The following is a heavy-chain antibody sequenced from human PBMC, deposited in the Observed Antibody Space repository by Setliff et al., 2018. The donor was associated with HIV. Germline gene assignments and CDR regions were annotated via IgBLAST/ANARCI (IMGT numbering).Heavy chain of an antibody. CDR3: ARDGGEWRWTIDY. CDR2: ISAYNGNT. D-gene: IGHD3-16*01. J-gene: IGHJ4*02. CDR1: GYTFTTYG. Sequence: WASVKVSCKASGYTFTTYGISWVRQAPGQGLEWMGWISAYNGNTKYAQKVQGRVTMTTDISTSTAYMELRSLRSDDTAVYYCARDGGEWRWTIDYWGQGTLVTVSS. V-gene: IGHV1-18*01.